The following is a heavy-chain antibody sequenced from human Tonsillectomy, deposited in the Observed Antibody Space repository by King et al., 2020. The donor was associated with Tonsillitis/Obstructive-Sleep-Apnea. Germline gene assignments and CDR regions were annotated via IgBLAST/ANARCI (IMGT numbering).Heavy chain of an antibody. J-gene: IGHJ4*02. CDR2: NTAYNGNT. CDR1: GYTFTTYG. D-gene: IGHD3-16*01. V-gene: IGHV1-18*01. CDR3: ARVAPDYESLLLQPFYFDY. Sequence: QLVQSGAGVKKPGASVKVSCKASGYTFTTYGITWVRQAPGQGLEWMGWNTAYNGNTKYAQKLQGRVTMTTDTPTSTAYMELRSLRSDDTAVYYCARVAPDYESLLLQPFYFDYWGQGTLVTVSS.